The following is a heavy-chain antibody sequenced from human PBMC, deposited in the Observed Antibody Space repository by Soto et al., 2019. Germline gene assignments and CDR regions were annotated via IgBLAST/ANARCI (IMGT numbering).Heavy chain of an antibody. D-gene: IGHD3-22*01. CDR1: VYSISSGYY. Sequence: SETLSLTCAVSVYSISSGYYWVWIRQPPWKGLEWIGSIYHSGSTYYNPSLKSRVTISVDTSKNQFSLKLSSVTAADTAVYYCANYYYDSSGPQYWGQGTMVTVSS. J-gene: IGHJ4*02. V-gene: IGHV4-38-2*01. CDR3: ANYYYDSSGPQY. CDR2: IYHSGST.